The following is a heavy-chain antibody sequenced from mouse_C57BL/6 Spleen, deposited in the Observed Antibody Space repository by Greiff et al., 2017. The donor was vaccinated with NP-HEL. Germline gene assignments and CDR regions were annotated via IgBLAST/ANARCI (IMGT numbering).Heavy chain of an antibody. D-gene: IGHD1-1*01. CDR3: ARNGIYYWYFDV. V-gene: IGHV1-69*01. J-gene: IGHJ1*03. CDR2: IDPSDSYT. CDR1: GYTFTSYW. Sequence: QLQQPGAELVMPGASVKLSCKASGYTFTSYWMHWVKQRPGQGLEWIGEIDPSDSYTNYNQKFKGKSTLTVDKSSSTAYMQLSSLTSEDSAVYYCARNGIYYWYFDVWGTGTTVTVSS.